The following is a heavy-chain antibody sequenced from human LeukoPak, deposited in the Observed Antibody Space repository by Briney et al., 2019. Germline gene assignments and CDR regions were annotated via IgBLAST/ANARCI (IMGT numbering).Heavy chain of an antibody. CDR1: GFTFSSYA. CDR3: AKVGDSTMVRGVLQFDH. CDR2: ISGSGGST. V-gene: IGHV3-23*01. J-gene: IGHJ5*02. Sequence: GGSLRLSCAASGFTFSSYAMSWVRQAPGKGLEWVSAISGSGGSTYYADSVKGRFTISRDNSKNTLYLQMNSLRAEDTAVYYCAKVGDSTMVRGVLQFDHWGQGTPVTVSS. D-gene: IGHD3-10*01.